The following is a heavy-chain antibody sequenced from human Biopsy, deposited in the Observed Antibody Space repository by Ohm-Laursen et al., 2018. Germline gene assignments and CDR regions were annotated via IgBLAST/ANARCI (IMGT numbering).Heavy chain of an antibody. CDR2: MISSSGKT. D-gene: IGHD3-10*01. CDR1: GYSFSTYD. CDR3: ASSDGRSGSDY. V-gene: IGHV1-8*01. J-gene: IGHJ4*02. Sequence: GASVKVSCKASGYSFSTYDVHWVRQARGQGLEWMGWMISSSGKTGYAQRFQGRVTLTMNTSISTAYMELSSLRSEDTGVYYCASSDGRSGSDYWGQGTPVTVSS.